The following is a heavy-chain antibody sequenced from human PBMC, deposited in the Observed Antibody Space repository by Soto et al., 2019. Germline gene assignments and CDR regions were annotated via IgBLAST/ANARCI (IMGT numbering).Heavy chain of an antibody. J-gene: IGHJ5*02. Sequence: GASVKVSCKASGYTFTSYGISWVRQAPGQGLEWMGWISAYNGNTNYAQKLQGRVTMTTDTSTSTAYMELRSLRSDDTAVYYRARCDIAAGTTPSWWFDPWGQGTLVTVSS. CDR2: ISAYNGNT. D-gene: IGHD6-13*01. V-gene: IGHV1-18*04. CDR3: ARCDIAAGTTPSWWFDP. CDR1: GYTFTSYG.